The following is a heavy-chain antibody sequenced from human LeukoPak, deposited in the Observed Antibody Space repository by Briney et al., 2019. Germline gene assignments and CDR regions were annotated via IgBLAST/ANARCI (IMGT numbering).Heavy chain of an antibody. D-gene: IGHD3-22*01. CDR1: GGSVSSSSCY. J-gene: IGHJ4*02. CDR3: ARQERITMIVVVITTGPFDY. Sequence: PSETLSLTCTVSGGSVSSSSCYWGWIRQPPGKGLEWIGSVYYNGSNYYSPSLKSRVTISVDTSKNQFSLKLSSVTAADTAVYYCARQERITMIVVVITTGPFDYWGQGTLVTVSS. V-gene: IGHV4-39*01. CDR2: VYYNGSN.